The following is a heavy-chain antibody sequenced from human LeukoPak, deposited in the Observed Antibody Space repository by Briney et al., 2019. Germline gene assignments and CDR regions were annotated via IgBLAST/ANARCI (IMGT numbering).Heavy chain of an antibody. CDR3: APPGHSRWSAFEV. V-gene: IGHV5-51*01. Sequence: GESLKISCQGSDYIFTTYWIGWVRQMPGKGLEWMGIIFPGDSDTRYSPSFQGQVTILADKSISTAYLQWSSLKASDTAMYYCAPPGHSRWSAFEVWGQGTMVTVSS. J-gene: IGHJ3*01. D-gene: IGHD5-24*01. CDR2: IFPGDSDT. CDR1: DYIFTTYW.